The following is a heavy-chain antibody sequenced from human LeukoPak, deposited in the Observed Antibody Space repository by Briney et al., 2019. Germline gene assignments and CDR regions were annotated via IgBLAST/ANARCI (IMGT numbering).Heavy chain of an antibody. CDR2: INHSGST. J-gene: IGHJ6*03. CDR1: GGSFSGYY. Sequence: PSETLSLTCAVYGGSFSGYYWSWIRQPPGKGLEWIGEINHSGSTNYNPSLKSRVTISVDTSKNQFSLKLSSVTAADTAVYYCARGSIVLAGRIYYYYYMDVWGKGTTVTVSS. V-gene: IGHV4-34*01. CDR3: ARGSIVLAGRIYYYYYMDV. D-gene: IGHD2-15*01.